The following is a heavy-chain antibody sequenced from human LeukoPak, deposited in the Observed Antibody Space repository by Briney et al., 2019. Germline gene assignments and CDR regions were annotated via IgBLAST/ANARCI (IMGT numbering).Heavy chain of an antibody. D-gene: IGHD2-2*01. CDR2: INHRGTT. CDR3: ARGALHTSSVWFDP. J-gene: IGHJ5*02. CDR1: GESFSHYY. Sequence: SETLSLTCAVSGESFSHYYWSWLRQTPGKGLEWIGEINHRGTTNYNPSLKSRVAISIDTSRNQFSLQVTSVTAADTAVFYCARGALHTSSVWFDPWGQGTLVTVSS. V-gene: IGHV4-34*01.